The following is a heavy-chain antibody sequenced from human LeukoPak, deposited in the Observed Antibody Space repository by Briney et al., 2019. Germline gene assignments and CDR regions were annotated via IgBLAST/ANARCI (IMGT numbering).Heavy chain of an antibody. V-gene: IGHV3-74*01. J-gene: IGHJ6*02. CDR2: INNDGSYT. D-gene: IGHD1-1*01. CDR3: ARMGHDILVPSGMDA. CDR1: GFTFSGYW. Sequence: GSLRLSCAASGFTFSGYWMHWVRQAPGKGLVWVPRINNDGSYTSYADSVKGRFTISRDNAKNTLYVQMNSLRAEDTAVYYCARMGHDILVPSGMDAWGQGTTVTVSS.